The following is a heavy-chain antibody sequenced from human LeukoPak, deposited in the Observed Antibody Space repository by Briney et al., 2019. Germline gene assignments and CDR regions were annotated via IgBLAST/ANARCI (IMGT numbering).Heavy chain of an antibody. Sequence: GGSLRLSCAASGFTFSNYWMTWVHQAPGKGPEWVANIKQDGSERNYVDSVKGRFTFARDNTKNSLYLQMTSLRGEDTAVYYCASRAGKPGNTPWCFDYWGQGALVTVSS. CDR2: IKQDGSER. CDR3: ASRAGKPGNTPWCFDY. CDR1: GFTFSNYW. D-gene: IGHD1-7*01. J-gene: IGHJ4*02. V-gene: IGHV3-7*01.